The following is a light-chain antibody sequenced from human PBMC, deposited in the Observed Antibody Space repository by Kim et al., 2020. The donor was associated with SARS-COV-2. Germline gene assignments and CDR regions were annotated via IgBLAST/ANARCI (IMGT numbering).Light chain of an antibody. CDR3: GTWDSSLSAGV. CDR1: SSNIGNNY. V-gene: IGLV1-51*01. J-gene: IGLJ2*01. Sequence: GQKVTISCSGRSSNIGNNYVSWYQQLPGTAPRLLIYDNNKRPSGIPDRFSGSKSGTSATLGITGLQTGDEADYYCGTWDSSLSAGVFGGVTQLTVL. CDR2: DNN.